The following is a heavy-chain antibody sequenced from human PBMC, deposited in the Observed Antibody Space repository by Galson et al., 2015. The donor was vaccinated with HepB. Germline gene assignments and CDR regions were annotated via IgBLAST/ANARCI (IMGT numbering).Heavy chain of an antibody. J-gene: IGHJ4*02. D-gene: IGHD3-10*01. CDR3: ATLNINYGSGSYRPH. CDR2: IIPILGIA. CDR1: GGTFSSYA. Sequence: SVTVSCKASGGTFSSYASSWVRQAPGQGLEWMGRIIPILGIANYAQKFQGRVTITADKSTSTAYMELSSLRSEDTAVYYCATLNINYGSGSYRPHWGQGTLVTVSS. V-gene: IGHV1-69*04.